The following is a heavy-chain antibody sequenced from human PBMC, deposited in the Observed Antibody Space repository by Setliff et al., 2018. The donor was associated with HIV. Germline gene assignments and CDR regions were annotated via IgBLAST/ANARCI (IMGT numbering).Heavy chain of an antibody. Sequence: GGSLRLSCAASGFIFSSYEMNWVRQAPGKGLEWVSYISSSGSPIHYADSVRGRFTISRDNSKNTLYLQMNSLRAEDTAVYYCAKDHATSSWFTALLDYWGQGALVTVSS. CDR2: ISSSGSPI. CDR3: AKDHATSSWFTALLDY. CDR1: GFIFSSYE. J-gene: IGHJ4*02. V-gene: IGHV3-48*03. D-gene: IGHD6-13*01.